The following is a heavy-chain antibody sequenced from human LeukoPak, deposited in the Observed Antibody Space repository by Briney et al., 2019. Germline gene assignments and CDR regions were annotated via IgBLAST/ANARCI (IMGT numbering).Heavy chain of an antibody. CDR2: ISSSSSYI. D-gene: IGHD3-10*01. Sequence: PGGSLRLSCAASGFTFSSYSMNWVRQAPGKGLEWVSSISSSSSYIYYADSVKGRFTISRDNAKNSLYLQMNSLRAEDTAVYYCAKDLGIWFGELLSLPLDDWGQGTLVTVSS. J-gene: IGHJ4*02. CDR3: AKDLGIWFGELLSLPLDD. V-gene: IGHV3-21*01. CDR1: GFTFSSYS.